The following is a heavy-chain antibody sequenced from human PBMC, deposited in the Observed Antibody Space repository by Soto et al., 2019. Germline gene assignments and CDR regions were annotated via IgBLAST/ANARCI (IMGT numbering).Heavy chain of an antibody. J-gene: IGHJ4*02. CDR1: GGSISSNNW. CDR2: IYHSGST. CDR3: ARGKEVPAAVIAD. Sequence: SETLSLTCAVSGGSISSNNWWSWVRQPPGKGLEWIGEIYHSGSTNYEPSLQSRVTISVDKSKNQFSLNLRSVTAADTAVYYCARGKEVPAAVIADWGQGTLVTVSS. D-gene: IGHD2-2*01. V-gene: IGHV4-4*02.